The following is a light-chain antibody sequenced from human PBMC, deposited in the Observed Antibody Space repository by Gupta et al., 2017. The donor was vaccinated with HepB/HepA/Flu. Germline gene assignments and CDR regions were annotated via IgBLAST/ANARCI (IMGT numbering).Light chain of an antibody. CDR1: QSVSTN. J-gene: IGKJ2*02. Sequence: EIVMTQSPATLSVSPGERATLSCRASQSVSTNLGWYQQKPGQAPRLLIYGASTRATGIPARFSGSGSGTEFTLTISSLQSEDLAVYYCQQDNRWPCTFGQGTKVEIK. CDR3: QQDNRWPCT. V-gene: IGKV3-15*01. CDR2: GAS.